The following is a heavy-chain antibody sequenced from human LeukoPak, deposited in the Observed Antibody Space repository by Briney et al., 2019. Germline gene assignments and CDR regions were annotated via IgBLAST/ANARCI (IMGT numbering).Heavy chain of an antibody. J-gene: IGHJ4*02. CDR3: AREGYYGSGSPPSLYFDY. Sequence: GGSLRLSCAASGFTFTNAWMNWVRQAPGKGLEWVAVTSSDLNVKLYADSVKGRFTISRDNSRSTLYLQMNSLRPEDTAIYYCAREGYYGSGSPPSLYFDYWGQGTLVTVSS. V-gene: IGHV3-30*03. CDR2: TSSDLNVK. D-gene: IGHD3-10*01. CDR1: GFTFTNAW.